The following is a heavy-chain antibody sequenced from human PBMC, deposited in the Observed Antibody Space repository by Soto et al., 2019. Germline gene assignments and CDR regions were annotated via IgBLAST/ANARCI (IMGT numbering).Heavy chain of an antibody. D-gene: IGHD2-2*01. CDR1: GFTFSSYA. Sequence: EVQLLESGGGLVQPGGSLRLSCAASGFTFSSYAMSWVRQAPGKGLEWVSAISGSGGSTYYADSVKGRFTISRDNSKNTLYLQMNSLRAEDTAVYYCAKDTCSSTSCCVYGYWRQGRLVTVSS. CDR2: ISGSGGST. CDR3: AKDTCSSTSCCVYGY. V-gene: IGHV3-23*01. J-gene: IGHJ4*02.